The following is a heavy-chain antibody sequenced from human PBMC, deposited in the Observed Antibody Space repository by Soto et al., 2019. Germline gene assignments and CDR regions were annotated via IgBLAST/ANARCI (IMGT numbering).Heavy chain of an antibody. V-gene: IGHV1-18*01. Sequence: QVHLEQSGPEVKKPGASVKVSCKASGYTFTIYGIGWGRLAPGQGLEWMGWINIYGGGTNYAQKYQDRVTMTRDTSTNTVYLEMRSLTSDDTAIYYCARALYYYDNSGLAFWGQGTLVTVSS. J-gene: IGHJ4*02. CDR3: ARALYYYDNSGLAF. CDR2: INIYGGGT. CDR1: GYTFTIYG. D-gene: IGHD3-22*01.